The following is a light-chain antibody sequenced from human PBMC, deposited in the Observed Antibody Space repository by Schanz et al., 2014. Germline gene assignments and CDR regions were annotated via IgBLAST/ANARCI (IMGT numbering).Light chain of an antibody. CDR3: QQRKNWPPT. CDR2: GAS. J-gene: IGKJ4*01. V-gene: IGKV3D-20*02. CDR1: QSVTNNF. Sequence: ENVLTQSPGTLSLSPGERATLSCRASQSVTNNFLAWYQQKPGQAPTLLIYGASSRATGIPDRFSGSGSGTDFTLTISRLEPEDFAVYCCQQRKNWPPTFGGGTKVEI.